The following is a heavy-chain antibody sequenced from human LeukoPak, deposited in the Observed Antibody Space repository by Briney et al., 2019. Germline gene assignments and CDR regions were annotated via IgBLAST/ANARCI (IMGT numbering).Heavy chain of an antibody. CDR1: GGSISSTTHY. D-gene: IGHD3-10*01. Sequence: SETLSLTCTVSGGSISSTTHYWGWIPQPPGAPLEWIANIYYSGPPAYHQALQSRVTISIETSKNESSLTLKSVTAADTAVYYCARVGWGDVASYPNWLDPWGQGTLVTVSS. V-gene: IGHV4-39*07. J-gene: IGHJ5*02. CDR3: ARVGWGDVASYPNWLDP. CDR2: IYYSGPP.